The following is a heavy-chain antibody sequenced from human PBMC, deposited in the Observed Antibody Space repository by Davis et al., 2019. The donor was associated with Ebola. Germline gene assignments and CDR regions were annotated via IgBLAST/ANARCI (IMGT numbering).Heavy chain of an antibody. V-gene: IGHV4-59*12. D-gene: IGHD6-19*01. CDR3: ARDPGPIAVAGTQYYYYGMDV. CDR1: GGSFSGYY. J-gene: IGHJ6*02. Sequence: SETLSLTCAVYGGSFSGYYWSWIRQPPGKGLEWIGYIYYSGSTNYNPSLKSRVTISVDTSKNQFSLKLSSVTAADTAVYYCARDPGPIAVAGTQYYYYGMDVWGQGTTVTVSS. CDR2: IYYSGST.